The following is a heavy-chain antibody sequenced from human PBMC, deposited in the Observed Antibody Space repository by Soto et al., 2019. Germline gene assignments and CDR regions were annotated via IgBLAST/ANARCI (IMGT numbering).Heavy chain of an antibody. Sequence: GPTLVNPTQTLTLTCTFSGFSLSTSGVGVGRIHQPPEKALECLALIFWDDDKRYSPSLKSRLTITKGTSKNLVVLTMTNMDPVDTAIYFCAHSPPYDILTGSLNYFDYWGQGTLVTVSS. CDR1: GFSLSTSGVG. D-gene: IGHD3-9*01. CDR3: AHSPPYDILTGSLNYFDY. V-gene: IGHV2-5*02. CDR2: IFWDDDK. J-gene: IGHJ4*02.